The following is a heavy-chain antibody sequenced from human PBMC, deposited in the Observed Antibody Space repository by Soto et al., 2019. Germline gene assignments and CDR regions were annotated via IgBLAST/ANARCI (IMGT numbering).Heavy chain of an antibody. V-gene: IGHV4-4*02. CDR1: GGSISSNNW. CDR3: ARDLRGSSSWTY. J-gene: IGHJ4*02. CDR2: IYHSGST. Sequence: SETLSLTCTVSGGSISSNNWWSWVRQSPGKGLEWIGEIYHSGSTNYNPSLKSRVTISVDKSRDQFSLKLTSVTAADTAVYFCARDLRGSSSWTYWGQGTLVTVSS. D-gene: IGHD6-13*01.